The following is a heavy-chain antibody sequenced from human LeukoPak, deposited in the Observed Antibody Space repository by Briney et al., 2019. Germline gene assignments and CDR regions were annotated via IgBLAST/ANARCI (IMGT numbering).Heavy chain of an antibody. D-gene: IGHD5-18*01. V-gene: IGHV7-4-1*02. Sequence: ASVKVSCKASGYTFTSYYMHWVRQAPGQGLEWMGWINTNTGNPTYAQGFTGRFVFSLDTSVSTAYLQISSLKAEDTAVYYCARIQLWPRHYFDYWGQGTLVTVSS. CDR1: GYTFTSYY. CDR3: ARIQLWPRHYFDY. CDR2: INTNTGNP. J-gene: IGHJ4*02.